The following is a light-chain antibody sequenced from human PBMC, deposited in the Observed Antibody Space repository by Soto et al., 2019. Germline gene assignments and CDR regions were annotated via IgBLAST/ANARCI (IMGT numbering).Light chain of an antibody. CDR2: DDS. V-gene: IGLV3-21*02. CDR1: NIGSKS. Sequence: SYELTQPPSVSVAPGQRARITCGGNNIGSKSVHWYQQKPGQAPVLVVYDDSDRPSGIPERFSGSKSGNTATLTISRVEVGDEADHFCQVWDPSSDPNDVFRTGTKVTVL. J-gene: IGLJ1*01. CDR3: QVWDPSSDPNDV.